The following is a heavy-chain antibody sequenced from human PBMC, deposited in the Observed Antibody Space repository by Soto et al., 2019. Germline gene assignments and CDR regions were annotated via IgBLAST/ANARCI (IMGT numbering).Heavy chain of an antibody. J-gene: IGHJ4*02. V-gene: IGHV1-18*01. CDR3: SRATSGDS. CDR1: GYTFTSYG. Sequence: QVHLVQSGAEVKKPGASVKVSCKASGYTFTSYGITWVRQAPGQGLEWMGWISAHNGNTDYAQKLQGRAIVTRDTSTITPYMELRSLISDDSAVSYCSRATSGDSWGQGALVTVSS. D-gene: IGHD6-6*01. CDR2: ISAHNGNT.